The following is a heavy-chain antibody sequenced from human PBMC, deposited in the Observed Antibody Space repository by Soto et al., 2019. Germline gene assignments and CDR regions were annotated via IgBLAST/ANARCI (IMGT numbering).Heavy chain of an antibody. CDR3: AKESIAVAHYYYYYMDV. V-gene: IGHV3-30*18. D-gene: IGHD6-19*01. CDR1: GFTFSSYG. CDR2: ISYDGSNK. Sequence: GGSLRLSCAASGFTFSSYGVHWVRQAPGKGLEWVAVISYDGSNKYYADSVKGRFTISRDNSKNTLYLQMNSLRAEDTAVYYCAKESIAVAHYYYYYMDVWGKGTTVTVSS. J-gene: IGHJ6*03.